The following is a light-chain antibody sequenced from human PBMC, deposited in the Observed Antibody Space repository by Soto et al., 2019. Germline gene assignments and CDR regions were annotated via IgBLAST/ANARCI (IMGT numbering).Light chain of an antibody. CDR3: QQYNNWPPLT. J-gene: IGKJ4*01. Sequence: EIVMTQSPAFLSVSPGERVILSCRASQSVFSNLAWYQQKPGQAPRLLIYSASARVTGIPARFSGSGSGTEFTLTISSLQSEDFAVYYCQQYNNWPPLTFGGGTKVEIK. CDR1: QSVFSN. CDR2: SAS. V-gene: IGKV3-15*01.